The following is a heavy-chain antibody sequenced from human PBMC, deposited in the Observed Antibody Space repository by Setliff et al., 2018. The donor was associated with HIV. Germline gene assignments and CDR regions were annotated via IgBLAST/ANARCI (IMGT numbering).Heavy chain of an antibody. CDR3: AKDGRAIFGVEYYYYYYMEV. CDR1: GGSISSGTYY. J-gene: IGHJ6*03. V-gene: IGHV3-23*01. Sequence: ETLSLTCTVSGGSISSGTYYWSWVRQAPGKGLEWVSGISGSGISTYYADSVKGRFTISRDNSKNTLYLQMNSLRAEDTAVYYCAKDGRAIFGVEYYYYYYMEVWGKGTTVTVSS. CDR2: ISGSGIST. D-gene: IGHD3-3*01.